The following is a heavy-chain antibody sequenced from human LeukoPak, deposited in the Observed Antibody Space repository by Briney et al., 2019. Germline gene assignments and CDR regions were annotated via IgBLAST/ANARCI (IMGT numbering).Heavy chain of an antibody. D-gene: IGHD3-3*01. Sequence: GASVKVSCKASGYTFTSYGISWVRQAPGQGLEWMGWISAYNGNTNYAQKLQGRVTMATDTSTSTAYMELRSLRSDDTAVYYCARDLIHDFWSGYLCYYYYMDVWGKGTTVTISS. CDR1: GYTFTSYG. CDR2: ISAYNGNT. V-gene: IGHV1-18*01. CDR3: ARDLIHDFWSGYLCYYYYMDV. J-gene: IGHJ6*03.